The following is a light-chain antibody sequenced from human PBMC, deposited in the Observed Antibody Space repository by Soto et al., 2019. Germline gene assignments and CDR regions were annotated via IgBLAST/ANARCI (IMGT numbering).Light chain of an antibody. J-gene: IGKJ1*01. V-gene: IGKV3-15*01. CDR1: QSVNRN. CDR3: QQYNNWWT. Sequence: EIVMTQSPATLSVSPGERATLSCRASQSVNRNLAWYQQKPGQAPRLLISAASTRATGIPARFSGSGSETEFTLIISSLQSEDVAVYYCQQYNNWWTFGQGTKVEMK. CDR2: AAS.